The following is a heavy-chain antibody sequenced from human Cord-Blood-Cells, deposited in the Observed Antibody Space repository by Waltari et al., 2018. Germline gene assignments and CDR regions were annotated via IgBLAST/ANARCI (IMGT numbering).Heavy chain of an antibody. CDR3: ARDWGSSSHYYYYYGMDV. V-gene: IGHV3-30-3*01. J-gene: IGHJ6*02. Sequence: QVQLVESGGGVVQPGRSLRLSCAASGFTFSSYAMHWVRQAPGKGLEWVAVISNDGSNKYYADSVKGRFTISRDNSKNTLYLQMNSLRAEDTAVYYCARDWGSSSHYYYYYGMDVWGQGTTVTVSS. D-gene: IGHD6-6*01. CDR2: ISNDGSNK. CDR1: GFTFSSYA.